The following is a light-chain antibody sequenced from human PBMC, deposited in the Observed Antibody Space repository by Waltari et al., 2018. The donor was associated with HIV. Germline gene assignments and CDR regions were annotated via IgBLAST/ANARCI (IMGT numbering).Light chain of an antibody. CDR2: DAS. CDR3: QQRTNWPPYS. J-gene: IGKJ2*03. Sequence: EIVLTQSPATLSLSPGESATLSCRASQSVGTYLAWYQQKPGQAPRLLIYDASNRATGIPARFSGSGSRTDFTLTISSLEPEDFAVYYCQQRTNWPPYSFGQGTKLEIK. CDR1: QSVGTY. V-gene: IGKV3-11*01.